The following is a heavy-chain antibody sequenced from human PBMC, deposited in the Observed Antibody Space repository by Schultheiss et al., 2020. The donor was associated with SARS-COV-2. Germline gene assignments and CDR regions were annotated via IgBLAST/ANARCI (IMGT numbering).Heavy chain of an antibody. CDR3: ARYPLYFTIFGVGGGMDV. J-gene: IGHJ6*02. V-gene: IGHV4-4*08. CDR2: IYSSGST. Sequence: SQTLSLTCTVSGGSISSYYWSWIRQPPGKGLEWIGRIYSSGSTNYNPSLKSRVTISVDTSKNQFSLKLSSVTAADTAVYYCARYPLYFTIFGVGGGMDVWGQGTTVTVSS. CDR1: GGSISSYY. D-gene: IGHD3-3*01.